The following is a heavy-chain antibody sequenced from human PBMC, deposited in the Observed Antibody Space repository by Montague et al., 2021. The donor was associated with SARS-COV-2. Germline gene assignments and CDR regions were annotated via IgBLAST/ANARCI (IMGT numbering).Heavy chain of an antibody. CDR2: ISTNGDYT. V-gene: IGHV3-23*01. J-gene: IGHJ4*02. CDR3: AKDREMDYSADY. Sequence: SLRLSCAASGFIFRHYAMSWVRQAPGKGLEWVSGISTNGDYTYYADSLKGRFTISRDNSRNTLYLQMNNLRAEDTAIYYCAKDREMDYSADYWGQGTLVTVSS. CDR1: GFIFRHYA. D-gene: IGHD5-24*01.